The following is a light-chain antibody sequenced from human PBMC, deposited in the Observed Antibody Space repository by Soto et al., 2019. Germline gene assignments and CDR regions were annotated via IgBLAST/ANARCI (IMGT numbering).Light chain of an antibody. J-gene: IGLJ2*01. CDR3: GTWDSSLSAL. Sequence: QSVLTQPPSVSATPGQKVTISCSGSSSNIGNNYVSWYQQIPGTAPKLLIYDNNKRPSGIPDRFSGSKSGTSATLGITGLQTGDEADYYCGTWDSSLSALFGGGTKLTV. CDR2: DNN. V-gene: IGLV1-51*01. CDR1: SSNIGNNY.